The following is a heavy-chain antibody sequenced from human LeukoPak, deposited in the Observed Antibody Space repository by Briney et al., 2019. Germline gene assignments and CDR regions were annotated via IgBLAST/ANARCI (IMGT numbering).Heavy chain of an antibody. CDR2: INNSGRTI. V-gene: IGHV3-11*01. CDR3: ARDVGGLDH. Sequence: GGSLRLSCTVSGFTLNEYSMTGIPQAQGKGLECLAFINNSGRTIYYADSVKGRFTISKDDAENSLFLQMSSLRVDDTAVYYCARDVGGLDHWGQGTTVTVSS. CDR1: GFTLNEYS. J-gene: IGHJ6*02. D-gene: IGHD3-16*01.